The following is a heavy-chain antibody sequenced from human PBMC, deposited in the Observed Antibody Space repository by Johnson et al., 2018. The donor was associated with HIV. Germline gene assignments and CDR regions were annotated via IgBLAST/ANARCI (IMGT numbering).Heavy chain of an antibody. Sequence: VHLVESGGGVVQPGRSLRLSCAASGFTFSSYAMHWVRQAPGKGLVWVSIIYSGGSTYYADSVRGRFTISRDNSKNTLYLQMTSLRAEDTAVYYCVRGLLWFGELLEAVDIWGQGTMVTVSS. V-gene: IGHV3-66*01. CDR3: VRGLLWFGELLEAVDI. J-gene: IGHJ3*02. CDR1: GFTFSSYA. CDR2: IYSGGST. D-gene: IGHD3-10*01.